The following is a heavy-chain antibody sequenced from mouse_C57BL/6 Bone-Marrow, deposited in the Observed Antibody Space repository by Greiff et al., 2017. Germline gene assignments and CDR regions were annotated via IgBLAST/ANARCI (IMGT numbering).Heavy chain of an antibody. CDR1: GYTFTSYW. CDR2: INPSSGYT. J-gene: IGHJ4*01. CDR3: ATGDWLLRNYAMDY. V-gene: IGHV1-7*01. Sequence: QVQLQQSGAELAKPGASVKLSCKASGYTFTSYWMHWVKQRTGQGLEWIGYINPSSGYTKYKQKFKDKATLTADKSSSTAYMQLRSLTYEDSAVYYCATGDWLLRNYAMDYWGQGTSVTVSS. D-gene: IGHD2-3*01.